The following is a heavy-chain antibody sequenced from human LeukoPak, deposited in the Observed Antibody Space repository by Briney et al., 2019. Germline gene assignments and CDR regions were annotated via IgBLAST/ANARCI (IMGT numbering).Heavy chain of an antibody. J-gene: IGHJ6*03. CDR2: IYYSGST. Sequence: SETLSLTCAVSGYSISSSNWWGWIRQPPGKGLEWIGYIYYSGSTYYNPSLKSRVTISVDTSKNQFSLKLSSVTAADTAVYYCAREKDVDTAMVTSYYYMDVWGKGTTVTVSS. CDR3: AREKDVDTAMVTSYYYMDV. D-gene: IGHD5-18*01. V-gene: IGHV4-28*03. CDR1: GYSISSSNW.